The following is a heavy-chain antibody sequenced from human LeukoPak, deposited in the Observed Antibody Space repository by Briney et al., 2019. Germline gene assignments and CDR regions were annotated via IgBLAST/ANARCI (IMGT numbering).Heavy chain of an antibody. CDR2: IRYDGSNK. CDR1: GFTFSSYC. D-gene: IGHD1-14*01. Sequence: GGSLRLSCAASGFTFSSYCMHWVRQAPGKGLEWVAFIRYDGSNKYYADSVKGRFTISRDNSKNTLYLQMNSLRAEDTAVYYCAKDTTPPKAGFDPWGQGTLVTVSS. J-gene: IGHJ5*02. CDR3: AKDTTPPKAGFDP. V-gene: IGHV3-30*02.